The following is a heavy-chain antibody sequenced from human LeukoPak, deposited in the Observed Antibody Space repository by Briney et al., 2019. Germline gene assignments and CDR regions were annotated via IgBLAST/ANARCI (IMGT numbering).Heavy chain of an antibody. CDR1: GGSISSSYYY. CDR2: IYYSGST. D-gene: IGHD7-27*01. J-gene: IGHJ4*02. Sequence: SETLSLTCNVTGGSISSSYYYWGWIRQPPGEGLEWIGGIYYSGSTYYNPSLKSRVTISIDTSKNHFSLELNSVTAADTAVYYCASQRKAGEPYYFDYWGQGTLVTVSS. V-gene: IGHV4-39*02. CDR3: ASQRKAGEPYYFDY.